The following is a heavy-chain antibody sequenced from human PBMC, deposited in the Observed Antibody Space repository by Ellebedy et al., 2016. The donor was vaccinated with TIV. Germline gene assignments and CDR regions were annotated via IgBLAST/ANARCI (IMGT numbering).Heavy chain of an antibody. D-gene: IGHD5-18*01. CDR3: ASGFSYGLLDY. V-gene: IGHV4-59*01. CDR1: GGSISSYY. CDR2: IYYSGST. Sequence: MPSETLSLTCSVSGGSISSYYWSWIRQPPGKGLEWIGNIYYSGSTNYNPSLKSRVTISVDTSKNQFSLKLSSVTAADKAVFYCASGFSYGLLDYWGQGTLVAVSS. J-gene: IGHJ4*02.